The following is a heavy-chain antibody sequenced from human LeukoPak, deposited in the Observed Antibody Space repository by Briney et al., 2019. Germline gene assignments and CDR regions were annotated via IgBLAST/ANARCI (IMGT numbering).Heavy chain of an antibody. CDR3: AKESKWFGELSSLIDY. Sequence: AGGSLRLSCAASGFTFSSYGMHWVRQAPGKGLEWVAVIWYDGSNKYYADSVKGRFTISRDNSKNTLYLQMNSLRAEDTAVYYCAKESKWFGELSSLIDYWGQGTLVTVSS. D-gene: IGHD3-10*01. J-gene: IGHJ4*02. CDR2: IWYDGSNK. CDR1: GFTFSSYG. V-gene: IGHV3-30*02.